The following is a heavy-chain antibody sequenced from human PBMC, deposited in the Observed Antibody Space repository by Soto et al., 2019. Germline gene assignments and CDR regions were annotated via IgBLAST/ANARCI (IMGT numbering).Heavy chain of an antibody. Sequence: PGGSLRLSCAASGFTFSSHWMSWVRQAPGKGLEWVANIKQDGSEKYYVDSVKGRFTISRDNAKNSLYLQMNSLRAEDTAVYYCARDQTRGGYYNYYYYGMDVWGQGTTVTVSS. CDR2: IKQDGSEK. CDR1: GFTFSSHW. CDR3: ARDQTRGGYYNYYYYGMDV. V-gene: IGHV3-7*03. J-gene: IGHJ6*02. D-gene: IGHD3-22*01.